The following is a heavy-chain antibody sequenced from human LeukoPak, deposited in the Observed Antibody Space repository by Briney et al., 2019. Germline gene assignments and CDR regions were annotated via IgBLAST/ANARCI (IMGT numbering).Heavy chain of an antibody. CDR1: GFTFSSYA. CDR2: ISYDGSSN. V-gene: IGHV3-30-3*01. J-gene: IGHJ4*02. Sequence: GGSLRLSCAASGFTFSSYAIYWVRQAPGKGLEWVALISYDGSSNYYADSVKGRFTISRDNAENSLYLQMNSLRAEDTAVYYCARAYYDSSGYYGDYYFDYWGQGTLVTVSS. D-gene: IGHD3-22*01. CDR3: ARAYYDSSGYYGDYYFDY.